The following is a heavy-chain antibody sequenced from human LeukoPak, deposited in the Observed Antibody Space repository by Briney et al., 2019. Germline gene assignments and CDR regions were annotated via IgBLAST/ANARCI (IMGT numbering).Heavy chain of an antibody. Sequence: GESLKISCKGSGYSFTSYWIGWVRQMPGKGLEWMGITYPGDSDTRYSPSFQGQVTISADKSISTAYLQWSSLKASDTAMYYCASFRPVTTGYFDYWGQGTLVTVSS. J-gene: IGHJ4*02. V-gene: IGHV5-51*01. D-gene: IGHD4-17*01. CDR1: GYSFTSYW. CDR3: ASFRPVTTGYFDY. CDR2: TYPGDSDT.